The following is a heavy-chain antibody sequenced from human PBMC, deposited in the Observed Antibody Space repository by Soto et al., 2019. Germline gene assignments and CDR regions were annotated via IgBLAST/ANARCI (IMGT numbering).Heavy chain of an antibody. V-gene: IGHV1-18*01. CDR3: ARGRFGQFCYYFDY. CDR2: ISVYNGNT. D-gene: IGHD3-10*01. CDR1: GYTFTSYG. Sequence: QVQLVQSGAEVKKPGASVKVSCKASGYTFTSYGISWVRQAPGQGLEWMGWISVYNGNTNYAQKHHGKVTMPTDQYTSKAYMELRRLRSGDTAVYYCARGRFGQFCYYFDYWRQGTLGSVSS. J-gene: IGHJ4*02.